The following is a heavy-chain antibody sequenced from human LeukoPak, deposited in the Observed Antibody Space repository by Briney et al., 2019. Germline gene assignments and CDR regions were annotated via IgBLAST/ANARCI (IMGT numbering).Heavy chain of an antibody. CDR2: ISLSSTYT. V-gene: IGHV3-11*05. D-gene: IGHD7-27*01. Sequence: GGSLRLSCAASGFTFSDYHMSWIRQAPGKGLEWVSYISLSSTYTNYADSVRGRFTISRDNSKNALYLQMNSLRVEDTAVYYCAIDPNWGTHSWGQGVLVTVSS. J-gene: IGHJ4*02. CDR1: GFTFSDYH. CDR3: AIDPNWGTHS.